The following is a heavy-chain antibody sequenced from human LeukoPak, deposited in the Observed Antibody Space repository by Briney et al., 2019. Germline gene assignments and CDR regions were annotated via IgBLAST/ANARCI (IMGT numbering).Heavy chain of an antibody. D-gene: IGHD1-26*01. CDR1: GGSISSSSYY. J-gene: IGHJ4*02. V-gene: IGHV4-39*01. Sequence: SETLSLTCTVSGGSISSSSYYWGWIRQPPGKGLEWIGSIYYSGSTYYSPSLRSRVTISIDTSKNQFSLKLSSVAAADTAVYYCARLSVQWELDYWGQGTLVTVSS. CDR2: IYYSGST. CDR3: ARLSVQWELDY.